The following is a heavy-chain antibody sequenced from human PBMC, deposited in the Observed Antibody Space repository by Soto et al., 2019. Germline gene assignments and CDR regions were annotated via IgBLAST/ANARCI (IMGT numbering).Heavy chain of an antibody. D-gene: IGHD3-10*01. CDR3: ARDRYYYGSGSYYISWFDP. V-gene: IGHV1-18*04. Sequence: SVKVSCKTSGYTFTTYGVSWVRQAPGQGLEWMGWISAYNGNTNYAQKLQGRVTMTTDTSTSTAYMELRGLRSDDTAVYYCARDRYYYGSGSYYISWFDPWGQGTLVTVSS. CDR1: GYTFTTYG. CDR2: ISAYNGNT. J-gene: IGHJ5*02.